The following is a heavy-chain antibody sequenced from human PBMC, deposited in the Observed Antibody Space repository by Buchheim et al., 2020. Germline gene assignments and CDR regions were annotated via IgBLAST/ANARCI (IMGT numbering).Heavy chain of an antibody. CDR3: ARVTPLVLWFGETENYGMDV. CDR1: GYTFTRFY. J-gene: IGHJ6*02. D-gene: IGHD3-10*01. Sequence: QVQLVQSGAEVKKPEASVRISCKASGYTFTRFYIHWFRQAPGQGLEWMGIINPGGEPITYALKFQGRVTMTRDTSTNTAYMELSSLRSEDTAMYYGARVTPLVLWFGETENYGMDVWGQGST. V-gene: IGHV1-46*01. CDR2: INPGGEPI.